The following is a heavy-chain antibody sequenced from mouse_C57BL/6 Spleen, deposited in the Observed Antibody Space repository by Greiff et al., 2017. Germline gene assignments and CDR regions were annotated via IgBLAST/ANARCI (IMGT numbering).Heavy chain of an antibody. V-gene: IGHV1-63*01. J-gene: IGHJ1*03. CDR1: GYTFTNYW. Sequence: VQLQQSGAELVRPGTSVKMSCKASGYTFTNYWIGWAKQRPGHGLEWIGDIYPGGGYTNYNEKFKGKATLTADKSSSTAYMQFSSLTSEDSAIYYCTRSGTTVVAPYLYFDVWGTGATVTVST. CDR2: IYPGGGYT. D-gene: IGHD1-1*01. CDR3: TRSGTTVVAPYLYFDV.